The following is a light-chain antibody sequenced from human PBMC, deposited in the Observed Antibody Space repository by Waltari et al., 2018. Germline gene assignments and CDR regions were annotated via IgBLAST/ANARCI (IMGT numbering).Light chain of an antibody. CDR3: QQTYFTVET. CDR1: QSISAY. J-gene: IGKJ3*01. V-gene: IGKV1-39*01. Sequence: DIQMTQSPSSLSVSVGDRVTITCRASQSISAYLNWYQQKPGKAPNLLIYATSSLQSGVPSRFSGSGSGTDFTLTISSLQPEDFATYFCQQTYFTVETFGPGTKVDIK. CDR2: ATS.